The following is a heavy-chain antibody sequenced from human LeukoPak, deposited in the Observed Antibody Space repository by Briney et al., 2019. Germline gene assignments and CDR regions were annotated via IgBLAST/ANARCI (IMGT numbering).Heavy chain of an antibody. CDR3: AKDRGYSYGWQLSMFDY. CDR2: ISYDGSNK. V-gene: IGHV3-30*18. D-gene: IGHD5-18*01. Sequence: GGSLRLSCAASGFTFSSYGMHWVRQAPGKGLEWVAVISYDGSNKYYADSVKGRFTISRDNSKNTLYLQMNSLRAEDTAVYYCAKDRGYSYGWQLSMFDYWGQGTLVTVSS. J-gene: IGHJ4*02. CDR1: GFTFSSYG.